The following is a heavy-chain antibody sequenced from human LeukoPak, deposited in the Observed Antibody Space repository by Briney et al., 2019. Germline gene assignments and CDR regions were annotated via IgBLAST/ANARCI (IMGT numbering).Heavy chain of an antibody. CDR3: ARAAGYGAGSYGFEI. Sequence: GGSLRLSCAASGFNLSDHVMHWVRQAPGRGLVWVSRIIRHGTDTYNADAVKGLFTISRDTATNTLYLELSSLRAEETAIYYCARAAGYGAGSYGFEIWGQGTAVTVSS. CDR1: GFNLSDHV. CDR2: IIRHGTDT. V-gene: IGHV3-74*01. D-gene: IGHD3-10*01. J-gene: IGHJ3*02.